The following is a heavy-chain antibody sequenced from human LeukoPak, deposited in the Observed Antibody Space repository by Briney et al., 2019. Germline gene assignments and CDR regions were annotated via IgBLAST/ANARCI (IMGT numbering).Heavy chain of an antibody. CDR1: GYTFTGYY. Sequence: ASVKVSCKASGYTFTGYYMHWVRQAPGQGLEWMGWINPNSGGTNYAQKFQGRVTMTRDASISTAYMELSRLRSDGTAVYYCARVQDYDFWSGYYYKTYYFDYWGQGTLVTVSS. CDR3: ARVQDYDFWSGYYYKTYYFDY. CDR2: INPNSGGT. J-gene: IGHJ4*02. V-gene: IGHV1-2*02. D-gene: IGHD3-3*01.